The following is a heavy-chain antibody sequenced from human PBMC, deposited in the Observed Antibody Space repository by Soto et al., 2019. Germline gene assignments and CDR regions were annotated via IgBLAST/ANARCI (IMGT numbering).Heavy chain of an antibody. CDR2: ISYDGSNK. CDR3: ARGGGPIAARQDY. V-gene: IGHV3-30-3*01. D-gene: IGHD6-6*01. J-gene: IGHJ4*02. CDR1: GFTFSSYA. Sequence: GGSLRLSCAASGFTFSSYAMHWVRQAPGKGLEWVAVISYDGSNKYYADSVKGRFTISRDNSKNTLYLQMNSLRAEDTAVYYCARGGGPIAARQDYWGQGTLVTVSS.